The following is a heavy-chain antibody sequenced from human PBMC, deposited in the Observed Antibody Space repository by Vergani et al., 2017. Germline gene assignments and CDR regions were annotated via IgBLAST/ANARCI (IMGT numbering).Heavy chain of an antibody. D-gene: IGHD1-26*01. CDR2: ARNKPNSYTT. CDR3: ARSGSFFDGLDY. Sequence: EVQLLESGGGLVQPGGSLRLSCAASGFTFSDHYMDWVRQAPGKGLEWVGRARNKPNSYTTEYAASVKGRFTISRDDSKNSLYLQMNSLKAADTAVYYCARSGSFFDGLDYWGQGTLVTVSS. J-gene: IGHJ4*02. CDR1: GFTFSDHY. V-gene: IGHV3-72*01.